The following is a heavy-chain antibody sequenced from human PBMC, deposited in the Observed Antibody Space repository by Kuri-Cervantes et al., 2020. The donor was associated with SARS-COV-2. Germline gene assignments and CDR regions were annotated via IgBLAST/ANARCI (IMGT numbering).Heavy chain of an antibody. J-gene: IGHJ6*03. CDR1: GYTFTSYG. CDR3: ARGPGDYGDYYYYYMDV. Sequence: ASVKVSCKASGYTFTSYGISWVRQAPGQGLEWMGWISAYNGNTNYAQKLQGRVTMTTDTSTSTAYMELSSLRSEDTAVYYCARGPGDYGDYYYYYMDVWGKGTTVTVSS. V-gene: IGHV1-18*01. D-gene: IGHD3-16*01. CDR2: ISAYNGNT.